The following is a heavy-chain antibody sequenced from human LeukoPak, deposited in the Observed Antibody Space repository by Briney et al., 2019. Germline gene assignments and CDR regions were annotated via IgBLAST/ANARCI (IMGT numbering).Heavy chain of an antibody. V-gene: IGHV1-2*02. CDR2: INPNSGGT. CDR3: ARVVRAWIQLYQLDY. Sequence: ASVKVSCKASGYTFTGYYMHWVRQAPGQGFEWMGWINPNSGGTNYAQKFQGRVTMTRDTSISTAYMELSRLRSDDTAVYYCARVVRAWIQLYQLDYWGQGTLVTVSS. J-gene: IGHJ4*02. CDR1: GYTFTGYY. D-gene: IGHD5-18*01.